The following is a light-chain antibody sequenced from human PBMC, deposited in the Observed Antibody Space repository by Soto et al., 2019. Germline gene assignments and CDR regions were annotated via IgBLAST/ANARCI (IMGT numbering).Light chain of an antibody. J-gene: IGKJ1*01. CDR3: LQYQSYWT. CDR1: QSISRQ. V-gene: IGKV1-5*03. Sequence: DIQMTQSPSTLSASVGDRVSITCRASQSISRQLAWYQQKPGKAPNLLIYQASNLETVVPSRFTGSGSGTECTLTLSSQQPDDLAPYYCLQYQSYWTFGQGTKVEVK. CDR2: QAS.